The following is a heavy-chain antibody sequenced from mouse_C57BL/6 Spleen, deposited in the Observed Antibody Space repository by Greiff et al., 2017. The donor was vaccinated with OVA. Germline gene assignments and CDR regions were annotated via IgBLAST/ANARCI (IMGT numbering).Heavy chain of an antibody. CDR1: GYTFTDYY. J-gene: IGHJ3*01. V-gene: IGHV1-76*01. Sequence: QVQLQQSGAELVRPGASVKLSCKASGYTFTDYYINWVKQRPGQGLEWIARIYPGSGNTYYNEKFKGKATLTAEKSSSTAYMQLSILTSEDSAVYFCARGDWFAYWGQGTLVTVSA. CDR2: IYPGSGNT. CDR3: ARGDWFAY.